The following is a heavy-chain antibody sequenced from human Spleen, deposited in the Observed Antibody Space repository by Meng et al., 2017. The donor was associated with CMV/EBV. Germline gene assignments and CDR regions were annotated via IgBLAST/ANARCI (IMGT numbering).Heavy chain of an antibody. CDR2: INHSGCT. CDR1: GGSFSCYY. Sequence: AVCGGSFSCYYWSWIRQPPGKVLGWIGEINHSGCTNYNPSLKRRVTISVDTSKNQFSLKLSSVTAADTAVYYCARASPLGLNWFDPWGQGTLVTVSS. D-gene: IGHD3/OR15-3a*01. J-gene: IGHJ5*02. CDR3: ARASPLGLNWFDP. V-gene: IGHV4-34*01.